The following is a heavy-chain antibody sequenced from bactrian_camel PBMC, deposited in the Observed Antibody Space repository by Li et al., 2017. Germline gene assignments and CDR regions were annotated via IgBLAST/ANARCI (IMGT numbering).Heavy chain of an antibody. CDR2: FQSEGNS. D-gene: IGHD3*01. J-gene: IGHJ6*01. V-gene: IGHV3S53*01. Sequence: QLVESGGGSVQPGGSLTLSCVASNTAVTSRCMAWFRQAPGKERVGIAAFQSEGNSLVADSVKGRFTISRDNGRNTLYLQMDDLKPEDSATYYCAFGSRPGWCSLRLRGAVFGHWGQGTQVTVS. CDR3: AFGSRPGWCSLRLRGAVFGH. CDR1: NTAVTSRC.